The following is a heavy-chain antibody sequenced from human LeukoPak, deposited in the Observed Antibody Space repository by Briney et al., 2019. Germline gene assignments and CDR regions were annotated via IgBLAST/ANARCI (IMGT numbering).Heavy chain of an antibody. V-gene: IGHV3-48*01. CDR2: ISSSSSTI. Sequence: PGGSLRLSCAASGFTFSSYSMNWVRQAPGKGLEWVSYISSSSSTIYYADSVKGRFTISRDNAKNSLYLQMNSLRAEDTAVYYCAKLDCSGGSCYTPGGYFQHWGQGTLVTVSS. J-gene: IGHJ1*01. CDR3: AKLDCSGGSCYTPGGYFQH. D-gene: IGHD2-15*01. CDR1: GFTFSSYS.